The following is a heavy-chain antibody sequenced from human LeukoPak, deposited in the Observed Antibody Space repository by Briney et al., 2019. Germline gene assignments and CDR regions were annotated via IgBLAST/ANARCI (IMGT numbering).Heavy chain of an antibody. J-gene: IGHJ4*02. CDR2: IYYSGST. Sequence: SETLSLTCTVSGGSISSSSYYWGWIRQPPGKGLEWIGSIYYSGSTYYNPSLKSRVTISVDTSKNQFSLKLSSVTAADTAVYYCARGDCSSTSCYSVDYWDQGTLVTVSS. D-gene: IGHD2-2*02. V-gene: IGHV4-39*01. CDR3: ARGDCSSTSCYSVDY. CDR1: GGSISSSSYY.